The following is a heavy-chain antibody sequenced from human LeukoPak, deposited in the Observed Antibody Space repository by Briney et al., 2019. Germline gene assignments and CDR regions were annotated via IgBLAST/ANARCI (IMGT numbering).Heavy chain of an antibody. V-gene: IGHV1-8*01. Sequence: GASVKVSCKASGYTFTSYDINWVRQATGQGLEWMGWMNPNSGNTGYARKFQGGVTMTRNTSISTAYMELSSLRSEDTAVYYCARGSGSLYYMDVWGKGTTVTVSS. CDR3: ARGSGSLYYMDV. J-gene: IGHJ6*03. CDR1: GYTFTSYD. D-gene: IGHD1-26*01. CDR2: MNPNSGNT.